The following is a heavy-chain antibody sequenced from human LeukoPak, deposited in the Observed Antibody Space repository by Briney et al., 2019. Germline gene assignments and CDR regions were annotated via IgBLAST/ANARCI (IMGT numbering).Heavy chain of an antibody. CDR1: GFTFDDYG. D-gene: IGHD1-1*01. V-gene: IGHV3-11*06. CDR2: ISGSGDDT. J-gene: IGHJ4*02. CDR3: ARDPRTVRI. Sequence: PGGSLRLSCAASGFTFDDYGMSWVRQAPGKGLEWLSYISGSGDDTNYADSVRGRFTISRDNAKNSLYLQMNSLRVEDTAVYYCARDPRTVRIWGQGTLVTVSS.